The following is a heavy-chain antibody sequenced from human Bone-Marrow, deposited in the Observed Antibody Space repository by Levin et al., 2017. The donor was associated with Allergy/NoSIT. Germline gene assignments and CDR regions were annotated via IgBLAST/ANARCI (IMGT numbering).Heavy chain of an antibody. Sequence: SCAASGFTFSNSWMSWVRQAPGKGLEWVATIKEDGSEKYYVDFVKGRFTISRDNAKNSLYVQMNSLRAEDTAVYYCARDQFRRATIGARWFDPWGQGTLVTVSS. CDR1: GFTFSNSW. CDR3: ARDQFRRATIGARWFDP. V-gene: IGHV3-7*01. D-gene: IGHD5-24*01. J-gene: IGHJ5*02. CDR2: IKEDGSEK.